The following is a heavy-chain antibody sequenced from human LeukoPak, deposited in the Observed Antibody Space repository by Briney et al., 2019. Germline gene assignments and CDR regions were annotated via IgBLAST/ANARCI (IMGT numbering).Heavy chain of an antibody. D-gene: IGHD3-16*01. J-gene: IGHJ4*02. V-gene: IGHV1-46*01. CDR3: ARSDVLYASQGEARYFNH. CDR2: INPSGGST. CDR1: GYTFTSYY. Sequence: ASVKVSCKASGYTFTSYYMHWVRQAPGQGLEWMGIINPSGGSTSYAQKFQGRVTMTRDTSTSTVYMELSSLRSDDTAVYYCARSDVLYASQGEARYFNHWGQGTLVTVSS.